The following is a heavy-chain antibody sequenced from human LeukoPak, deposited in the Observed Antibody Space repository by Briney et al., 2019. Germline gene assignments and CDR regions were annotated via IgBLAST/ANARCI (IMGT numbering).Heavy chain of an antibody. J-gene: IGHJ5*02. V-gene: IGHV3-48*01. Sequence: GGPLRLSCAASGFTFSTYSMNWVRQAPGKGLEWVSYISGSSSTIYYADSVKRRFTISRDNAKNSLYLQMNSLRVEDTAVYYCARTDGFDPWGQGTLVTVSS. CDR2: ISGSSSTI. CDR3: ARTDGFDP. CDR1: GFTFSTYS.